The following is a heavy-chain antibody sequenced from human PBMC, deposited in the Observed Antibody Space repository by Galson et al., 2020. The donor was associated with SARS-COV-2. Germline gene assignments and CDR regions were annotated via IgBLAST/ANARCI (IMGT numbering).Heavy chain of an antibody. Sequence: GESLKISCAASGFTFSSYEMNWVRQAPGKGLEWVSYISSSGSTIYYADSVKGRFTISRDNAKNSLYLQMNSLRAEDTAVYYCARDMGGSYFMGDAFDIWGQGTMVTVSS. J-gene: IGHJ3*02. CDR2: ISSSGSTI. CDR1: GFTFSSYE. CDR3: ARDMGGSYFMGDAFDI. V-gene: IGHV3-48*03. D-gene: IGHD1-26*01.